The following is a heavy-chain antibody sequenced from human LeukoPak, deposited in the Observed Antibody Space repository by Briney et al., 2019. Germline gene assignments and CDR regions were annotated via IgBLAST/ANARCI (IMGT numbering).Heavy chain of an antibody. CDR3: ASAIWPYFDY. CDR2: ISTSSSYI. D-gene: IGHD3-9*01. V-gene: IGHV3-21*01. J-gene: IGHJ4*02. Sequence: GGSLRLSCAASGFTFSTYTMKWVRQAPGKGLEWVSSISTSSSYIYYADSLKGRFTISRDNARNSLYLQMNSLRAEDTAVYYCASAIWPYFDYWGQGTLVTVSS. CDR1: GFTFSTYT.